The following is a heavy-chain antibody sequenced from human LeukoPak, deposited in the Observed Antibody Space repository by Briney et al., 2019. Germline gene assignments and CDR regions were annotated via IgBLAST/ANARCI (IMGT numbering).Heavy chain of an antibody. V-gene: IGHV5-51*01. CDR3: ARLCGGDRYSRAFDY. Sequence: GESLKISCKGSGYSFTSYWIGWVRQMPGKCLEWMGIIYPGDSDTRYSPSLQGQVTISADKSISTAYLQWSSLKASDTAMYYCARLCGGDRYSRAFDYWGQGTLVTVSS. CDR1: GYSFTSYW. D-gene: IGHD2-21*02. CDR2: IYPGDSDT. J-gene: IGHJ4*02.